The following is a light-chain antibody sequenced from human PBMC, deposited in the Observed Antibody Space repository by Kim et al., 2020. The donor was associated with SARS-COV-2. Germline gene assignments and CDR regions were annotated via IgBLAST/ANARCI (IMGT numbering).Light chain of an antibody. V-gene: IGLV2-14*04. CDR1: SSDVGVYNS. Sequence: GQSLTISGSGTSSDVGVYNSVSWYQQHPGKAPKVIIYNVSNRPSGVSNRFSGSKSGNTASLPISGLQAEDEADYHCSSYANTNTLVFGGGTKLTVL. J-gene: IGLJ2*01. CDR3: SSYANTNTLV. CDR2: NVS.